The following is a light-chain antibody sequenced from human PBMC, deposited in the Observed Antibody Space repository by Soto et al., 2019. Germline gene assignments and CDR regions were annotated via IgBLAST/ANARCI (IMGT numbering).Light chain of an antibody. V-gene: IGLV2-14*03. CDR2: HVT. CDR3: CSLTTSHTYV. Sequence: QSAMTQPASVSGSPGQSITISCTGTSSDIGHYDYVSWYQQHPGKAPKLMIYHVTYRPSGVSNRYSGSKSGNSASLTISGLQSDDEADYYCCSLTTSHTYVFGSGTKVTVL. J-gene: IGLJ1*01. CDR1: SSDIGHYDY.